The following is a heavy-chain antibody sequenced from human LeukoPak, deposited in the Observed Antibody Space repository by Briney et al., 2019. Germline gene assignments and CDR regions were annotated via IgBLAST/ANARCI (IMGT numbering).Heavy chain of an antibody. V-gene: IGHV1-46*01. J-gene: IGHJ6*02. D-gene: IGHD2-2*01. CDR1: GYTFTNHL. CDR3: GIKGRDFEVAPTAMKHNYGMDV. Sequence: ASVKVSCKASGYTFTNHLIYWVRQAPGQGLEWMGRINPDCGSTNYAQQFQGRVTMTRDTSTSTVFMELSSLVSEDTAVYYCGIKGRDFEVAPTAMKHNYGMDVWGQGTTVTVSS. CDR2: INPDCGST.